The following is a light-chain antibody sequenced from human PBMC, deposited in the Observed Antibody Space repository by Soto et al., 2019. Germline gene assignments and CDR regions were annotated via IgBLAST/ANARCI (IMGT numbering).Light chain of an antibody. J-gene: IGLJ1*01. V-gene: IGLV1-40*01. CDR1: SSNIGAGYD. CDR2: TNS. CDR3: QSYDSSLSYV. Sequence: QPALTQPPSVSGAPGQRVTISCTGSSSNIGAGYDVHWYQQLPGTAPKLLIYTNSNRPSGVPGRFSGSKSGTSASLAITGLQAEDEADYYCQSYDSSLSYVFGPGTKVTVL.